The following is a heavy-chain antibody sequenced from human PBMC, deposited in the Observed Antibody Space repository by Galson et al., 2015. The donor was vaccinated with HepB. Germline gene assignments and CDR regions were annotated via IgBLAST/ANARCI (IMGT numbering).Heavy chain of an antibody. D-gene: IGHD1-1*01. CDR1: GFIFSSYA. V-gene: IGHV3-30*04. Sequence: SLRLSCATSGFIFSSYAMHWVRQAPGKGLEWVAVTSYNGGDKYYADSVKGRFTISRDNSRNTLYLQVNSLRPEDTAIYYCARDQSHNRDYYYGMDVWGQGTTVTVSS. J-gene: IGHJ6*02. CDR2: TSYNGGDK. CDR3: ARDQSHNRDYYYGMDV.